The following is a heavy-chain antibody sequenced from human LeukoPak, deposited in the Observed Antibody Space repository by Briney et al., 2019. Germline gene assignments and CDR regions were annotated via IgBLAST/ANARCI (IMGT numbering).Heavy chain of an antibody. D-gene: IGHD2-15*01. CDR2: ISNNGGYT. CDR3: AKQLGYCSDGSCYFPY. Sequence: GSLRLSCAASGFTFSSYGMNWVRQAPGRGLEWVSAISNNGGYTYYADSVQGRFTISRDNSKSTLCLQMNSLRAEDTAVYYCAKQLGYCSDGSCYFPYWGQGTLVTVSS. CDR1: GFTFSSYG. J-gene: IGHJ4*02. V-gene: IGHV3-23*01.